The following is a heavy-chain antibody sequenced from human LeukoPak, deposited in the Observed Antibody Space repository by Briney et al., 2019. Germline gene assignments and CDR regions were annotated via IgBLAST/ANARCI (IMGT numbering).Heavy chain of an antibody. V-gene: IGHV3-30*04. J-gene: IGHJ4*02. CDR2: ISYDGRNK. CDR3: ARKEGEMVDC. CDR1: GFTFSSYP. Sequence: GGSLRLSCAASGFTFSSYPMHWVRQAPGKGLEWVAVISYDGRNKYYADSVKGRFTISRDNSKNALYLEMNSLRAEDTAVYYCARKEGEMVDCWGQGTLVTVSS. D-gene: IGHD5-24*01.